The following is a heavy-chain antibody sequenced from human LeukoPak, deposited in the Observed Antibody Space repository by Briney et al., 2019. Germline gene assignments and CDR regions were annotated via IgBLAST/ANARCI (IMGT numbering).Heavy chain of an antibody. CDR2: IIPIFGTA. D-gene: IGHD4-11*01. Sequence: SVKVSCKASGGTFSSYAISWVPQAPGQGLEWMGGIIPIFGTANYAQKFQGRVTITADKSTSTAYMELSSLRSEDTAVYYCAGIPPPHPSNPYGNWFDPWGQGTLVTVSS. V-gene: IGHV1-69*06. CDR3: AGIPPPHPSNPYGNWFDP. J-gene: IGHJ5*02. CDR1: GGTFSSYA.